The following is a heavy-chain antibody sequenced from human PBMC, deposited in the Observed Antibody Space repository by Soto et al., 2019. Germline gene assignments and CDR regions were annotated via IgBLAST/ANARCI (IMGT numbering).Heavy chain of an antibody. CDR3: ARNQDYDILTGHYTMGY. CDR2: IIPILGIT. D-gene: IGHD3-9*01. V-gene: IGHV1-69*02. J-gene: IGHJ4*02. CDR1: GGTFSSHT. Sequence: QVQLVQSGAEVKKPGSSVKVSCKASGGTFSSHTISWVRQAPGQGLEWMGRIIPILGITNYAQKFQGRVTITADKSTSTAYMELSSLRSEDTAVYYCARNQDYDILTGHYTMGYWGQGTLVTVSS.